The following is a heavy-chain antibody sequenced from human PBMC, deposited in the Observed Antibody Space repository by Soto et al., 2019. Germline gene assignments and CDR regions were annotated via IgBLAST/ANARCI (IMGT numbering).Heavy chain of an antibody. J-gene: IGHJ5*02. D-gene: IGHD5-18*01. V-gene: IGHV1-69*13. CDR3: ARSTAMVLNWFDP. CDR2: IIPIFGTA. Sequence: SVKVSCKASGGTFSSYAISWVRQAPGQGLEWMGGIIPIFGTANYAQKFQGRVTITADESTSTAYMELSSLRSEDTAVYYCARSTAMVLNWFDPWGQGTLVTVSS. CDR1: GGTFSSYA.